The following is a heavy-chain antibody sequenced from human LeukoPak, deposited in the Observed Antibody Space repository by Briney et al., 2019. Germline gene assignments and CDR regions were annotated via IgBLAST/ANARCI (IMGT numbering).Heavy chain of an antibody. J-gene: IGHJ4*02. D-gene: IGHD3-10*01. V-gene: IGHV3-48*02. CDR3: ATSGSYSSGDSDY. CDR2: ISGTTITI. Sequence: GSLRLSCAASGFTFSTYGMNWVRQAPGKGLEWLSSISGTTITIYYADSVKGRFTISRDNAKNSLYLQMSGLRDEDTAIYYCATSGSYSSGDSDYWGQGTLVTVSS. CDR1: GFTFSTYG.